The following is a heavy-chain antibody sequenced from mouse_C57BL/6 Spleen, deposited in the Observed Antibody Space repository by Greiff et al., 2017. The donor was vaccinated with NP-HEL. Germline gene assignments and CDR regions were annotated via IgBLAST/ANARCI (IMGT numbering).Heavy chain of an antibody. J-gene: IGHJ4*01. D-gene: IGHD1-1*01. CDR2: IHRGSGTI. CDR1: GFTFSDYG. Sequence: EVKLVESVAGLVKPGGSLKLSCAASGFTFSDYGMHWVRQAPEQGLEWAAYIHRGSGTIYYADTVKGRFTISRDNAKNTLFLQMTSLRSEDTAMYYCARSIYYGSSYYAIDYWGQGTSVTVSS. V-gene: IGHV5-17*01. CDR3: ARSIYYGSSYYAIDY.